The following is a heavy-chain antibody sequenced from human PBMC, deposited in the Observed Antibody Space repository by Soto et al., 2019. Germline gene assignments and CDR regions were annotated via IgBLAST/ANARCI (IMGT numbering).Heavy chain of an antibody. CDR2: INAGNGNT. Sequence: ASVKVSCKASGYTFTSYAMHWVRQAPGQRLERMGWINAGNGNTKYSQKFQGRVTITRDTSASTAYMELSSLRSEDTAVYYCAREEYYDFWSGYFYGMDVWGQGTTVTVSS. CDR1: GYTFTSYA. J-gene: IGHJ6*02. D-gene: IGHD3-3*01. CDR3: AREEYYDFWSGYFYGMDV. V-gene: IGHV1-3*01.